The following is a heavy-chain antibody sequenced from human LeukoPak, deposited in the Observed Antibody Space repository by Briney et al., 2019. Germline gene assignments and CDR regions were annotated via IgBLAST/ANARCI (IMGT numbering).Heavy chain of an antibody. CDR2: IYIDGSST. Sequence: HSGGSLRLSCAASGFTFSSYWMHWVRQAPGKGLDWVSRIYIDGSSTNYADSVKGRFTISRDNAKNTLYLQMNSLRAEDTAIYYCAAVLSGAYRPFDYWGQGILVTVSS. D-gene: IGHD4-11*01. CDR1: GFTFSSYW. V-gene: IGHV3-74*01. J-gene: IGHJ4*02. CDR3: AAVLSGAYRPFDY.